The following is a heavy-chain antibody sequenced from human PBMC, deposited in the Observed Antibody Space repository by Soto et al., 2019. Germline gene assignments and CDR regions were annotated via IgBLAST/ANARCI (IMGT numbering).Heavy chain of an antibody. V-gene: IGHV1-18*04. CDR3: ARGCSSTSRYAYYYYYYGMDV. J-gene: IGHJ6*02. D-gene: IGHD2-2*01. Sequence: ASVKVSCKASGYTFTSYGISWVRQAPGQGLEWMGWISAYNGNTNYAQKLQGRVTMTTDTSTSTAYMELRSLRSDDTAVYYCARGCSSTSRYAYYYYYYGMDVWGQGTTVTVSS. CDR1: GYTFTSYG. CDR2: ISAYNGNT.